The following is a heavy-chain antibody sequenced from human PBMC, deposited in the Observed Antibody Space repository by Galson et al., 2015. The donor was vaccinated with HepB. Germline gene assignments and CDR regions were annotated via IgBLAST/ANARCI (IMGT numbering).Heavy chain of an antibody. Sequence: ETLSLTCTVSGGSISRSDYYWAWIRQPPGKGLEWIGSIYYSGTTYYNPSLRSRVAMSVDTSKNQFSLKVHSVTAADTAVYNCARGSRDGGGYYYDFDYWGQGALVTVSS. CDR2: IYYSGTT. CDR1: GGSISRSDYY. CDR3: ARGSRDGGGYYYDFDY. D-gene: IGHD3-22*01. V-gene: IGHV4-39*07. J-gene: IGHJ4*02.